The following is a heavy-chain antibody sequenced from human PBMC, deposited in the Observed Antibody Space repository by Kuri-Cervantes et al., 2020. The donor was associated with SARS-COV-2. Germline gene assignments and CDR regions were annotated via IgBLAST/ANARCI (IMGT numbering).Heavy chain of an antibody. CDR3: ARYIVVVPAAANRDPYYSYDGMDF. J-gene: IGHJ6*02. CDR2: IKQAGSEE. CDR1: GFIIDNHG. D-gene: IGHD2-2*01. Sequence: PLNSSGAASGFIIDNHGIPWVRQVRWEGVEWVAKIKQAGSEEYYVVSVKGRFTISRDNAKNSLYLQMNSMRAADTAVYYCARYIVVVPAAANRDPYYSYDGMDFWGQGTMVTVSS. V-gene: IGHV3-7*01.